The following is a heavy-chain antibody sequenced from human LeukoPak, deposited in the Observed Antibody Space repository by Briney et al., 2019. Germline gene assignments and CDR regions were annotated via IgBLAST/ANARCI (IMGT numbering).Heavy chain of an antibody. CDR1: GGSFSGYY. Sequence: SETLSLTCAVYGGSFSGYYWSWIRQPPGKGLEWIGEINHSGSTNYNPSLKSRVTISVDTSKNQFSLKLSSVTAADTAVYYCAKGLRFLEWLFNNWFDPWGQGTLVTVSS. CDR2: INHSGST. J-gene: IGHJ5*02. CDR3: AKGLRFLEWLFNNWFDP. D-gene: IGHD3-3*01. V-gene: IGHV4-34*01.